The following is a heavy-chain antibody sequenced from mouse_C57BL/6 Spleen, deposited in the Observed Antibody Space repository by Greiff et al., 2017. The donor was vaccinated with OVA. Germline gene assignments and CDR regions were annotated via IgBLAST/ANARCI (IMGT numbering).Heavy chain of an antibody. CDR3: ARGEQLRRFAY. Sequence: EVQLQQSGPELVKPGASVKISCKASGYTFTDYYMNWVKQSHGKSLEWIGDINPNNGGTSYNQKFKGKATLTVDKSSSTAYMELRSLTSEDSAVYYCARGEQLRRFAYWGQGTLVTVSA. J-gene: IGHJ3*01. V-gene: IGHV1-26*01. CDR2: INPNNGGT. CDR1: GYTFTDYY. D-gene: IGHD3-2*02.